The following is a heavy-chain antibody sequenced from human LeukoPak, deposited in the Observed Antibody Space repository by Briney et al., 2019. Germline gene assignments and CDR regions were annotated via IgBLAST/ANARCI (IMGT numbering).Heavy chain of an antibody. CDR1: GGSISSSNW. CDR2: IYHSGST. CDR3: AREGPYDILTGPKSRDAFDI. J-gene: IGHJ3*02. Sequence: SETLSLTCAVSGGSISSSNWWSWVRQPPGKGLEWIGEIYHSGSTNYNPSLKSRVTISVDKSKNQFSLKLSSVTAADTAVYYCAREGPYDILTGPKSRDAFDIWGQGTMVTVSS. V-gene: IGHV4-4*02. D-gene: IGHD3-9*01.